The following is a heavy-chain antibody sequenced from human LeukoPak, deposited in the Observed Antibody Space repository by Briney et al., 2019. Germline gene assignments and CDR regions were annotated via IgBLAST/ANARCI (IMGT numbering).Heavy chain of an antibody. J-gene: IGHJ6*03. V-gene: IGHV1-8*01. CDR1: GYTFTRYE. Sequence: RASVKVSCKASGYTFTRYEINWVRQAPGQGLEWMGWMNPNNGNTDYAQQFQGRVTMTRDTSITTAYMELSSLRSEDTAVYYCARGLGYNYLYYYMDVWGKGTTVTVSS. CDR2: MNPNNGNT. D-gene: IGHD5-12*01. CDR3: ARGLGYNYLYYYMDV.